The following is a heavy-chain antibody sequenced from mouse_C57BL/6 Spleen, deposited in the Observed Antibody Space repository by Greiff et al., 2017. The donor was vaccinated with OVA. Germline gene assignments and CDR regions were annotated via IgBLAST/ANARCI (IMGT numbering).Heavy chain of an antibody. D-gene: IGHD1-1*01. V-gene: IGHV1-55*01. CDR1: GYTFPSYW. J-gene: IGHJ1*03. CDR3: ARKRRYYCSSPDFDV. CDR2: IYPGSGST. Sequence: QVQLQQPGAELVKPGASVKMSCKASGYTFPSYWITWVKQRPGQGLEWIGDIYPGSGSTNYNEKFKSKATLTVDTSSSTAYMQHSSQPSKDLSVYYCARKRRYYCSSPDFDVWGTGTTVTVAS.